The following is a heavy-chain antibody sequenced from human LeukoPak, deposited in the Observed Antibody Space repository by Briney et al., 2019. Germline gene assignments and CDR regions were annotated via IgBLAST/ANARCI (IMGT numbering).Heavy chain of an antibody. CDR3: AKNWMPPDGEGDY. CDR2: ISGSGGST. Sequence: SGGSLRLSCAASGFTFSSYAMSWVRQAPGKGLEWVSAISGSGGSTYYADSVKGRFTISRDNSKNTLYLQMNSLRAEDTAVYYCAKNWMPPDGEGDYWGQGTLVTVSS. CDR1: GFTFSSYA. J-gene: IGHJ4*02. V-gene: IGHV3-23*01. D-gene: IGHD1-14*01.